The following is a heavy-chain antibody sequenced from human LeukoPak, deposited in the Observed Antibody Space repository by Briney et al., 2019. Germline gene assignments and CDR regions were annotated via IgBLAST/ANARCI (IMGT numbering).Heavy chain of an antibody. CDR1: GFTFGSYS. V-gene: IGHV3-21*01. J-gene: IGHJ6*02. CDR2: ISSSSYI. Sequence: PGGSLRLSCAASGFTFGSYSMNWVRQAPGKGLEWVSSISSSSYIYYADSVKGRFTISRDNAKNSPYLRMNSLRAEDTAVYYCARDWGYYYYYGMDVWGQGTTVTVSS. CDR3: ARDWGYYYYYGMDV. D-gene: IGHD3-16*01.